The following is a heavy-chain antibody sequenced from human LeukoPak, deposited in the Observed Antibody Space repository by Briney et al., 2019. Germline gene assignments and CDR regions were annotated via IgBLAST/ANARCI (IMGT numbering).Heavy chain of an antibody. CDR2: IKSKSDGGAI. J-gene: IGHJ3*02. Sequence: GGSLRLSCVASGFTFSNSWMIWVRQAPGKGLEWVGRIKSKSDGGAIDYAAPVKGRFSISRDDSKDTMFLQMNNLKSDDTAVYYCATHIPWDIWGPGTTVTVSS. V-gene: IGHV3-15*01. D-gene: IGHD2-21*01. CDR1: GFTFSNSW. CDR3: ATHIPWDI.